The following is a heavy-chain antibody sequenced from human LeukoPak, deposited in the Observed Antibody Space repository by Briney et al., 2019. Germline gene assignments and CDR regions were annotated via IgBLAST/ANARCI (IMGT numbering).Heavy chain of an antibody. J-gene: IGHJ4*02. CDR3: ARDGVYYDFWSGYYTLDY. Sequence: PGGSLRLSCAASGFTFSDYYMSWIRQAPGKGLEWVSYISSSGSTIYYADSVKGRFTIYRDNAKNSLYLQMNSLRAEDTAVYYCARDGVYYDFWSGYYTLDYWGQGTLVTVSS. CDR2: ISSSGSTI. V-gene: IGHV3-11*04. CDR1: GFTFSDYY. D-gene: IGHD3-3*01.